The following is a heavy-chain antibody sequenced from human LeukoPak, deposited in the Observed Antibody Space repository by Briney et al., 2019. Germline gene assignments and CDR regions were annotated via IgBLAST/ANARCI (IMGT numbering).Heavy chain of an antibody. V-gene: IGHV4-31*03. CDR2: IIYSGST. CDR3: ARVIVSGRVVPATFRYYYYYDMDV. CDR1: GGSISSGGYY. Sequence: SQTLSLTCTVSGGSISSGGYYWSWIRQHPGKGLEWIGSIIYSGSTYYNPSLKSRVTISVDTSKHQFSLKLSSVTAADTAVYYCARVIVSGRVVPATFRYYYYYDMDVWGQGTTVTVSS. D-gene: IGHD2-2*01. J-gene: IGHJ6*02.